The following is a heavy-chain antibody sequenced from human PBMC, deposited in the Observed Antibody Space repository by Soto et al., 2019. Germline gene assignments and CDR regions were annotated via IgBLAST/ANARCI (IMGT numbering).Heavy chain of an antibody. CDR3: ARVSIDGGSYSYYYYGMDV. CDR2: IYYSGST. J-gene: IGHJ6*02. CDR1: GGSVSSGSYY. D-gene: IGHD1-26*01. Sequence: QVQLQESGPGLVKPSETLSLTCTVSGGSVSSGSYYWSRIRQPPGKGLEWIGYIYYSGSTNYNPSLKSRVTISVDTSKNQFALKLSSVTAADTAVYYCARVSIDGGSYSYYYYGMDVWGQGTTVTVSS. V-gene: IGHV4-61*01.